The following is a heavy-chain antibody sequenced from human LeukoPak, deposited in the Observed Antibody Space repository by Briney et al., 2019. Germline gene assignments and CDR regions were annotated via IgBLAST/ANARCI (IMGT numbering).Heavy chain of an antibody. Sequence: GGSLRLSCAASGFTFSSYAMHWVRQAPGKGLEWVAVISYDGSNKYYADSVKGRFTISRDNSKNTLYLQMNSLRAEDTAVYYCAREMVYAIRPNDYWGQGTLVTVSS. CDR1: GFTFSSYA. J-gene: IGHJ4*02. CDR2: ISYDGSNK. CDR3: AREMVYAIRPNDY. D-gene: IGHD2-8*01. V-gene: IGHV3-30-3*01.